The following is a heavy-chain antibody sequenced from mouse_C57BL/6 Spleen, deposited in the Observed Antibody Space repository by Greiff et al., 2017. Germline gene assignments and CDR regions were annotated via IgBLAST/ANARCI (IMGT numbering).Heavy chain of an antibody. D-gene: IGHD1-1*01. CDR3: ARSGYYGSSYGCFDV. J-gene: IGHJ1*03. CDR2: INPSTGGT. V-gene: IGHV1-42*01. CDR1: GYSFTGYY. Sequence: VQLKQSGPELVKPGASVKISCKASGYSFTGYYMNWVKQSAEKSLEWIGEINPSTGGTTYNQKFKAKATLTVDKSASTAYMQLKSLTSEDSAVYYGARSGYYGSSYGCFDVWGTGTTVTVSS.